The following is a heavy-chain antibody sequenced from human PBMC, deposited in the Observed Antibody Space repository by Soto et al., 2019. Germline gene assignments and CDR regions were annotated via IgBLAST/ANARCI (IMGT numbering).Heavy chain of an antibody. D-gene: IGHD3-22*01. CDR3: ARGNSGGYAWRD. J-gene: IGHJ4*02. Sequence: QLQLQESGPGLVKPSETLSLSCTVSGDSISTSGHYWAWIRQSPGKGLEWIGTISYSGLTYYNPSLKSRLAMSEDTSKNQFSLRLNSVTAADTAVYYCARGNSGGYAWRDWGQGTLVTVSP. V-gene: IGHV4-39*01. CDR2: ISYSGLT. CDR1: GDSISTSGHY.